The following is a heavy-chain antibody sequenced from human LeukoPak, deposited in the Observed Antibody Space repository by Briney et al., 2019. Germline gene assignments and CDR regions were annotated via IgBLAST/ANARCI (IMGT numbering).Heavy chain of an antibody. V-gene: IGHV3-48*01. CDR1: GFTFSSYS. CDR3: AKYAFAVTTSGSHFQH. Sequence: PGGSLRLSCAASGFTFSSYSMNWVRQAPGKGLEWVSYISSSSSTIYYADSVKGRFTISRDNSKNTLYLQMNSLRAEDTAVYYCAKYAFAVTTSGSHFQHWGQGTLVTVSS. CDR2: ISSSSSTI. J-gene: IGHJ1*01. D-gene: IGHD4-17*01.